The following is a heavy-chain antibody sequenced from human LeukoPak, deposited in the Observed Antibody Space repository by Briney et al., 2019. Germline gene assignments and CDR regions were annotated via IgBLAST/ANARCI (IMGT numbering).Heavy chain of an antibody. D-gene: IGHD6-19*01. CDR2: INTNSGDT. CDR1: GYTLTGYY. V-gene: IGHV1-2*02. Sequence: GASVKVSCKGSGYTLTGYYMHWVRQDPGQGLEWLGWINTNSGDTNYAQKFQSRVTMTRDTSISTAYMELSRLRYDDNAVYYCAGDVQWLPTCWFDSWGQGTLVTVSS. CDR3: AGDVQWLPTCWFDS. J-gene: IGHJ5*01.